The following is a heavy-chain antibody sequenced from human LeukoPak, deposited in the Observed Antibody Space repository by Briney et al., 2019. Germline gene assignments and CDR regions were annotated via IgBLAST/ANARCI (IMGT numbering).Heavy chain of an antibody. J-gene: IGHJ5*02. CDR1: GYSISSGYY. CDR3: AREEDIVVVVAATGWFDP. CDR2: IYHSGST. D-gene: IGHD2-15*01. V-gene: IGHV4-38-2*02. Sequence: SETLSLTCAVSGYSISSGYYWGWIRQPPGKGLEWIGGIYHSGSTYYNPSLKSRVTISVDTSKNQFSLKLSSVTAADTAVYYRAREEDIVVVVAATGWFDPWGQGTLVTVSS.